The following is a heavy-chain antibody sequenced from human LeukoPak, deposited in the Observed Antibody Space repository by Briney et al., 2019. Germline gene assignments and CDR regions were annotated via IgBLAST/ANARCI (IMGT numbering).Heavy chain of an antibody. J-gene: IGHJ4*02. Sequence: GASVKVSCKASRFTFTSSAVHWVRQARGQRLDGIGWIVVGSGNPNYRKQCQETVPIPKDMSKSTAYMELSSLRSEETAVYYCGADPWLAWLSSPTGEYYFGYWGKGTLVTVSS. CDR1: RFTFTSSA. CDR3: GADPWLAWLSSPTGEYYFGY. V-gene: IGHV1-58*01. D-gene: IGHD3-3*01. CDR2: IVVGSGNP.